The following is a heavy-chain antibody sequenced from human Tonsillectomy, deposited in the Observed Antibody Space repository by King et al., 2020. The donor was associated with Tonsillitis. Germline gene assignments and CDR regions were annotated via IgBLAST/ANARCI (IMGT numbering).Heavy chain of an antibody. CDR1: GFTFSSYG. D-gene: IGHD3-10*01. CDR3: AKGSLLWFGKLYTYFDY. CDR2: ISYDGSNK. J-gene: IGHJ4*02. Sequence: QLVQSGGGVVQPGRSLRLSCAASGFTFSSYGMHWVRQAPGKGLEWVAVISYDGSNKYYADSVKGRFTISRDNSKNTLYLQMNSLITEDTAVYYCAKGSLLWFGKLYTYFDYWGQGTLVTVSS. V-gene: IGHV3-30*18.